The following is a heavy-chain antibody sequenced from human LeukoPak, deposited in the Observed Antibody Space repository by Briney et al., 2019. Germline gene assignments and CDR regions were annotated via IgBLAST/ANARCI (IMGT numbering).Heavy chain of an antibody. CDR2: IKEDGSEK. Sequence: GGSLRLSCAASGFTFSRYWMTWVRQAPGKGLEWVANIKEDGSEKYYVDSVKGRFTISRDNAKNSLYLQMNSLRAEDTAVYYCARMMRLRYPDSFDFWGQGTLVTVSS. CDR3: ARMMRLRYPDSFDF. J-gene: IGHJ4*02. D-gene: IGHD5-12*01. CDR1: GFTFSRYW. V-gene: IGHV3-7*01.